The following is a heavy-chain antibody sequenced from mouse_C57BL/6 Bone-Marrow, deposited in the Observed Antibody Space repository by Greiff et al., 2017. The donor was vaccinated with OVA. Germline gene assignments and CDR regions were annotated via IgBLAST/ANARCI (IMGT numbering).Heavy chain of an antibody. CDR1: GFNIKDDY. CDR3: TTQGIYYGNLYYYAMDY. CDR2: IDPENGDT. Sequence: VQLQQSGAELVRPGASVKLSCTASGFNIKDDYMHWVKQRPEQGLEWIGWIDPENGDTEYASKFQGKATITADTSSNTAYLQLSSLTSEDTAVYYCTTQGIYYGNLYYYAMDYWGQGTSVTVSS. D-gene: IGHD2-1*01. J-gene: IGHJ4*01. V-gene: IGHV14-4*01.